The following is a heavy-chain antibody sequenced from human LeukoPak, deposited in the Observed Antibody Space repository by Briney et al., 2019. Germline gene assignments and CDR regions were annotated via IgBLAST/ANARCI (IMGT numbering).Heavy chain of an antibody. V-gene: IGHV3-30*18. Sequence: GGSLRLSCAASGFTFSSYGMHWVRQAPGKGLEWVAVISYDGSNKYYADSVKGRFTISRDNSKNMLYLRMNSLRVEDTAIYYCAKAGLDGDPHAFWGQGALVTVSS. J-gene: IGHJ4*02. CDR3: AKAGLDGDPHAF. CDR1: GFTFSSYG. CDR2: ISYDGSNK. D-gene: IGHD4-17*01.